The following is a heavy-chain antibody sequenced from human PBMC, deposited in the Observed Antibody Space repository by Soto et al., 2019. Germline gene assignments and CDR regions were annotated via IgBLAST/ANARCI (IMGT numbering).Heavy chain of an antibody. V-gene: IGHV3-64*01. Sequence: GGFLRLSCAASGFTFSSYAMHWVRQAPGKGLEYVSAISSNGGSTYYANSGKGRFTISRDNSKNTLYLQMGSLRAEDMAVYYCARAPIRLSSEAFLVTDYFDYWGQGTLVTVSS. J-gene: IGHJ4*02. D-gene: IGHD3-16*02. CDR2: ISSNGGST. CDR1: GFTFSSYA. CDR3: ARAPIRLSSEAFLVTDYFDY.